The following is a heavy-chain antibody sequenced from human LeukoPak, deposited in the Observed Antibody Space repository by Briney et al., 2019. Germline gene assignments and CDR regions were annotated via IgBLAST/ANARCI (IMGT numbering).Heavy chain of an antibody. CDR1: GFTFSSYG. V-gene: IGHV3-21*06. CDR2: ISNNGGYT. J-gene: IGHJ4*02. D-gene: IGHD3-22*01. CDR3: ARDRGWRSSGYYLYYFDF. Sequence: GGSLRLSCAASGFTFSSYGMHWVRQAPGKGLEWVSAISNNGGYTYYADSVQGRFTISRDNAKNSLYLQMNSLRAEDTAVYYCARDRGWRSSGYYLYYFDFWGQGTLVTVSS.